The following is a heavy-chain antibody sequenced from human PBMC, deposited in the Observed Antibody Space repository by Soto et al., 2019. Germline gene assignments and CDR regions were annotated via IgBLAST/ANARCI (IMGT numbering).Heavy chain of an antibody. V-gene: IGHV3-33*08. CDR1: GFTFRDYG. CDR3: ATPRNGDDYFGLDV. CDR2: IWNDGSNE. J-gene: IGHJ6*02. Sequence: QVQLVESGGGVVQPGRSLRLSCGASGFTFRDYGMHWVRQAPGKGLEWVAVIWNDGSNEEYAESVKGRFTISRDNSKDTLYLQMNSLRSEDTGVYFCATPRNGDDYFGLDVWGQGTTVMVSS. D-gene: IGHD2-8*01.